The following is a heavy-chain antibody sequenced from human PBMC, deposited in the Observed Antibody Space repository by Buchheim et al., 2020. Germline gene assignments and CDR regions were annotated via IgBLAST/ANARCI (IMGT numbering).Heavy chain of an antibody. J-gene: IGHJ6*02. CDR1: GFTFSSYG. CDR3: ARESTIFGVVIIQYYYYGMDV. V-gene: IGHV3-30*03. CDR2: ISYDGSNK. Sequence: QVQLVESGGGVVQPGRSLRLSCAASGFTFSSYGMHWVRQAPGKGLEWVAVISYDGSNKYYADSVKGRFTISRDNSKNTLYLQMNSLRAEDTAVYYCARESTIFGVVIIQYYYYGMDVWGQGTT. D-gene: IGHD3-3*01.